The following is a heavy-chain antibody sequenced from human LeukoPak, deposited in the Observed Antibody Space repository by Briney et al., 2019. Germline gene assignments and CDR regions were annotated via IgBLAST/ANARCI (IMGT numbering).Heavy chain of an antibody. CDR2: IYPGESDK. CDR3: ARVPRDYYDPLTDYPDALTDYPDPFEI. V-gene: IGHV5-51*01. J-gene: IGHJ3*02. Sequence: GESLKISCQVSRNRSPRYWIAWVRQMPGKGLEWMGIIYPGESDKRYSPSFQGQVTISADKSINTAYLQWSSLKASDTAMYYCARVPRDYYDPLTDYPDALTDYPDPFEIWGQGTMVTVSS. CDR1: RNRSPRYW. D-gene: IGHD3-9*01.